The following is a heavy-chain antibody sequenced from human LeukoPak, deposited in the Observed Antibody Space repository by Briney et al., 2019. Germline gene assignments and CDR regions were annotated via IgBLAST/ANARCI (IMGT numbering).Heavy chain of an antibody. J-gene: IGHJ4*02. V-gene: IGHV1-69*05. Sequence: SVKVSCKASGGTFTSYAISWVRQAPGQGLEWMGRIIPIFGTANYAEKFQGRVTITTDESTSTAYMELSSLRSEDTAVYYCARDPLSDPPGDYWGQGTLVTVSS. CDR2: IIPIFGTA. CDR3: ARDPLSDPPGDY. CDR1: GGTFTSYA.